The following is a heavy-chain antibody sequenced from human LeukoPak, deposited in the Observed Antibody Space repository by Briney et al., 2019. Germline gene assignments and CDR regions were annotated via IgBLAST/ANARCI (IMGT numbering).Heavy chain of an antibody. V-gene: IGHV3-30*18. CDR3: AKEGTPQVSTWYDL. Sequence: GGSLRLSCAASGVTLSPYGMHGVRQAPGKGLEWVAVISYEGGTQHYADSVKGRFIISRDNPRNTLYLQMNILRTEDTAVYYCAKEGTPQVSTWYDLWGQGTQVIVSS. J-gene: IGHJ5*02. D-gene: IGHD3-10*01. CDR2: ISYEGGTQ. CDR1: GVTLSPYG.